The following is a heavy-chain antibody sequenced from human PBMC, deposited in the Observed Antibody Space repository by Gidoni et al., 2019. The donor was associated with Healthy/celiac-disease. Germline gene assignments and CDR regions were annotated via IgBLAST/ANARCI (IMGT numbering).Heavy chain of an antibody. CDR3: ARDLTIFGVVDALYYYGMDV. D-gene: IGHD3-3*01. CDR1: GFTFSSYS. CDR2: SSSSSSYI. J-gene: IGHJ6*02. Sequence: EVQLVESGDGLVKPGGSLRLSCAASGFTFSSYSMIWVRQAPGKGLEWVSSSSSSSSYIYYADSVKGRFTISRDNAKNSLYLQMNSLRAEDTAVYYCARDLTIFGVVDALYYYGMDVWGQGTTVTVSS. V-gene: IGHV3-21*01.